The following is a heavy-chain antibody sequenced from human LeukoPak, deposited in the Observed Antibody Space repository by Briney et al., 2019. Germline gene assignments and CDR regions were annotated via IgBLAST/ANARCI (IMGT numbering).Heavy chain of an antibody. CDR3: ARQGVIDHNWFDP. CDR1: SYSISSGYY. D-gene: IGHD3-16*02. J-gene: IGHJ5*02. Sequence: SETLSLTCAVSSYSISSGYYWGWIRQPPGKGLEWIGSIYHSGSTYYNPSLKSRVTISVDTSKNQFSLKLSSVTAADTAVYYCARQGVIDHNWFDPWGQGTLVTVSS. CDR2: IYHSGST. V-gene: IGHV4-38-2*01.